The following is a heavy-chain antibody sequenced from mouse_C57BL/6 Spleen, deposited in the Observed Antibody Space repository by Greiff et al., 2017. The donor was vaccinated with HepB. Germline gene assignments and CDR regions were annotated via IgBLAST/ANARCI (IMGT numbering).Heavy chain of an antibody. J-gene: IGHJ4*01. CDR3: APVYYGSSYNYAMDY. Sequence: VQLQQSGPELVKPGASVKISCKASGYTFTDYYMNWVKQSHGKSLEWIGDINPNNGGTSYNQKFKGKATLTVDKSSSTAYMELRSLTSEDSAVYYCAPVYYGSSYNYAMDYWGQGTSVTVSS. CDR2: INPNNGGT. V-gene: IGHV1-26*01. CDR1: GYTFTDYY. D-gene: IGHD1-1*01.